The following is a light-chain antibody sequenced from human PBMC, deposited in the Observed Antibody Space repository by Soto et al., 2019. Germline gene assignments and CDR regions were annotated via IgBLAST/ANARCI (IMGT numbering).Light chain of an antibody. CDR1: QSVSSK. J-gene: IGKJ2*01. Sequence: ELVMTQSPATLSVSPGERATLSCRASQSVSSKLACYQQKPGQAPRLLIYGASTRATGIPARFSGSGSGTEFTLTISRLQSEDFAVYDGQQYNTGPPHTFGQGTKREIK. CDR3: QQYNTGPPHT. V-gene: IGKV3-15*01. CDR2: GAS.